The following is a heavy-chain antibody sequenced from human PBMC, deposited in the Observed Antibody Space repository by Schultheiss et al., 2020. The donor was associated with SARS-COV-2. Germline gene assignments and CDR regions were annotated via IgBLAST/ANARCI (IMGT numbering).Heavy chain of an antibody. Sequence: GGSLRLSCAASGFTFSSYEMNWVRQAPGKGLEWVSYISSSGSTIYYADSVKGRFTISRDNSKNTLYLQMNSLRAEDTAVYYCARDPLYYYYDSSGPHDAFDIWGQGTMVTVSS. CDR1: GFTFSSYE. CDR2: ISSSGSTI. D-gene: IGHD3-22*01. J-gene: IGHJ3*02. CDR3: ARDPLYYYYDSSGPHDAFDI. V-gene: IGHV3-48*03.